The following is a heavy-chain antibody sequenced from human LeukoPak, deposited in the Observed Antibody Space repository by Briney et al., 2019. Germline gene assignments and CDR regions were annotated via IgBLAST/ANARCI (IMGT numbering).Heavy chain of an antibody. J-gene: IGHJ4*02. CDR2: IYTSGST. CDR3: ARGFTGYSSSWYDSGFDY. Sequence: SETLSLTCTVSGGPISSYYWSWIRQPAGKGLEWIGRIYTSGSTNYDPSLKSRVTMSVDTSKNQFSLKLSSVTAADTAVYYCARGFTGYSSSWYDSGFDYWGQGTLVTVSS. CDR1: GGPISSYY. V-gene: IGHV4-4*07. D-gene: IGHD6-13*01.